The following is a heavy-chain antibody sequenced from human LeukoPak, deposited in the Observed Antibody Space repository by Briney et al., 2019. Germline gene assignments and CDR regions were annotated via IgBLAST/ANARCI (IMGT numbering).Heavy chain of an antibody. J-gene: IGHJ4*02. CDR3: AVNGYDYYFDY. D-gene: IGHD5-12*01. Sequence: PSETLSLTCAVYGGSFSGYYWSWIRQPPGKGLEWIGEINHSGSTNYNPSLKSRVTISVDTSKNQFSLKLSSVTAADTAVYYCAVNGYDYYFDYWGQGTLVTVSS. V-gene: IGHV4-34*01. CDR2: INHSGST. CDR1: GGSFSGYY.